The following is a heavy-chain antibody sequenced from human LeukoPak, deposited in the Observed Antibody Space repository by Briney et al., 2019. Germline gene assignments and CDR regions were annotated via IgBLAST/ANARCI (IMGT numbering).Heavy chain of an antibody. CDR2: IYTSGST. D-gene: IGHD2-2*01. V-gene: IGHV4-61*02. CDR3: ARDRCSSTSCLNWFDP. Sequence: SETLSLTCTVSGGSISSGSYYWSWIRQPAGKGLEWIGRIYTSGSTNYNPSLKSRVTMSVDTSKNQFSLKLSSVTAADTAVYYCARDRCSSTSCLNWFDPWGQGTLVTVSS. CDR1: GGSISSGSYY. J-gene: IGHJ5*02.